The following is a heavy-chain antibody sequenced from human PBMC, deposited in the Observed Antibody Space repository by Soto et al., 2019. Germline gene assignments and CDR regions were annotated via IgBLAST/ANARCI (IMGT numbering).Heavy chain of an antibody. J-gene: IGHJ4*02. V-gene: IGHV4-34*02. D-gene: IGHD6-19*01. Sequence: QVQLQQWGAGQLKPSETLSLTCAVHGESFSGYGGPFSGYYWSWIRQTPGKGLEWIGEINHRGGTNYDSSLKSRVTISVDTSKNQFSQNLNSVTAADTAVYYCARGQRRGGSSGWSLWGQGTLVTVSS. CDR1: GESFSGYGGPFSGYY. CDR2: INHRGGT. CDR3: ARGQRRGGSSGWSL.